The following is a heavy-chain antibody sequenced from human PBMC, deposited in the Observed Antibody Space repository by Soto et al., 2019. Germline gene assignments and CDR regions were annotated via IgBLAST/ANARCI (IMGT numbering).Heavy chain of an antibody. J-gene: IGHJ4*01. CDR3: ASIY. CDR1: GFTLSNYA. V-gene: IGHV3-23*01. CDR2: ISLSGDRA. D-gene: IGHD3-10*01. Sequence: GGSLRLSCVASGFTLSNYAVSWIRQAPGKGLEWVSSISLSGDRASYADSVKGPFTLSTQHSKNTLFLQTTTLRADDTALYYCASIYWGHGALVTVSS.